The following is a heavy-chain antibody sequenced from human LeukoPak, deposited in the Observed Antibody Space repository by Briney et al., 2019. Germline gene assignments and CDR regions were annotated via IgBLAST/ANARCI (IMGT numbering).Heavy chain of an antibody. V-gene: IGHV3-23*01. D-gene: IGHD3-10*01. Sequence: GGSLRLSCEASGFIFSNYAMSWVRQAPARGLEWVSSLRGDGDTFYADSVKGRFTLSRDESRNTVYLHLNNLRVEDTAVYYCAKASWVSDAHAVLRGQGTLVTVYS. CDR2: LRGDGDT. CDR3: AKASWVSDAHAVL. J-gene: IGHJ4*02. CDR1: GFIFSNYA.